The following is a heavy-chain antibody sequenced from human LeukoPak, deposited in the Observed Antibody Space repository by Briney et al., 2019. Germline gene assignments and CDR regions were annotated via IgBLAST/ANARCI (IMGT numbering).Heavy chain of an antibody. J-gene: IGHJ4*02. Sequence: GGSLRLSCAASGFIFSNAWMSWVRQAPGKGLEWVSVIYSGDNTYYADSVKGRFTISRDISKDTLYLQMNSLRAEDTAVYYCAVVDNSGWYCHDYWGQGTLVTVSS. CDR1: GFIFSNAW. V-gene: IGHV3-66*01. CDR2: IYSGDNT. CDR3: AVVDNSGWYCHDY. D-gene: IGHD6-19*01.